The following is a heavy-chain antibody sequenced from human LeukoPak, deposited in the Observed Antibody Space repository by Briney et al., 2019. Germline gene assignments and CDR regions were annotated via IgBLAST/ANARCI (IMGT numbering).Heavy chain of an antibody. V-gene: IGHV1-69*01. CDR3: VRTVATIFRGFDY. Sequence: SVKVSCKASGGTFSSYAISWVRQAPGQGLEWMGGIIPIFGTANYAQKFQGRVTITADESTSTAYMELSSLRSEDTAVYYCVRTVATIFRGFDYWGQGTLVTVSS. CDR2: IIPIFGTA. J-gene: IGHJ4*02. D-gene: IGHD5-12*01. CDR1: GGTFSSYA.